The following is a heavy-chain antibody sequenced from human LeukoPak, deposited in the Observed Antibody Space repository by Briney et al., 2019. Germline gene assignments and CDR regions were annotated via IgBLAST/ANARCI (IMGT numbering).Heavy chain of an antibody. V-gene: IGHV3-23*01. Sequence: GGSLRLSCAASGFIFSNNIMNWVRQAPGKGLEWVSVISADGGTTYYADSVKGRFTISRDNSKNTLYLQMNSLRAEDTAVYYCARDRGTNGVCCSVYYYYGMDVWGQGTTVTVSS. CDR3: ARDRGTNGVCCSVYYYYGMDV. CDR2: ISADGGTT. CDR1: GFIFSNNI. J-gene: IGHJ6*02. D-gene: IGHD2-8*01.